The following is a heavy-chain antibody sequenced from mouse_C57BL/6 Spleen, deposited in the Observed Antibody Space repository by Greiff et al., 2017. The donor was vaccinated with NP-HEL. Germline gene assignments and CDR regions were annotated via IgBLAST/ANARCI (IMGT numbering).Heavy chain of an antibody. CDR1: GHRLTCYD. Sequence: VQLQQSLPELVKPGVAVKIDCKAAGHRLTCYDSKLVGGVHGKSLDVIGDINPGTGGTSYNQKFKGKATLTVDKSSSTAYMELRSLTSEDSAVYYCAREGTTVVDYWGQGTTLTVSS. CDR2: INPGTGGT. D-gene: IGHD1-1*01. CDR3: AREGTTVVDY. J-gene: IGHJ2*01. V-gene: IGHV1-26*01.